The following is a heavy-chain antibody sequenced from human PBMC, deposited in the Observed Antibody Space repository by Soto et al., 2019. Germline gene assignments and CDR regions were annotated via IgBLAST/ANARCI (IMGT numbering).Heavy chain of an antibody. V-gene: IGHV3-23*01. CDR2: ISGSGGST. Sequence: EVQLLESGGGLVRPGGSLRLSCAASGFTFRSYAMSWVRQAPGEGLEWVSAISGSGGSTYYADSVKGRFTISRDNSKNTLYLQMNSLRAEDTAVYYCAKNGRFLEWLLLGVIDYWGQGTLVTVSS. D-gene: IGHD3-3*01. J-gene: IGHJ4*02. CDR1: GFTFRSYA. CDR3: AKNGRFLEWLLLGVIDY.